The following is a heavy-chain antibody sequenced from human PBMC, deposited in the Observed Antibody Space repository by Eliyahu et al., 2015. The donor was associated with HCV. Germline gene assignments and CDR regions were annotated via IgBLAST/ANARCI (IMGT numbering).Heavy chain of an antibody. D-gene: IGHD3-16*01. CDR3: ARGGDYVLWRVLSRRTAYYFDY. CDR2: INHSGST. Sequence: QVQLQQWGAGLLKPSETLSLXCAVYXGSFSGYYXXWXRQPPGKGLEWIGEINHSGSTNYNPSLKSRVTISVDTSKNQFSLKLSSVTAADTAVYYCARGGDYVLWRVLSRRTAYYFDYWGQGTLVTVSS. J-gene: IGHJ4*02. CDR1: XGSFSGYY. V-gene: IGHV4-34*01.